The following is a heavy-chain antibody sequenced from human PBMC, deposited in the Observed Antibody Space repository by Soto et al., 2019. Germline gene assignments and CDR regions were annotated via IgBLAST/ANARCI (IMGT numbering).Heavy chain of an antibody. V-gene: IGHV4-39*01. CDR1: GDSVTSSGNY. Sequence: SVTLSLTCTLTGDSVTSSGNYWAWIRQPPGKGLEWIGSIHYSGSTYYNPSLKSRVTTSVDTSKNQFSLKLSSVTAADTAVYYCARHYAVVLYHFDYWGLGTLVTVS. CDR2: IHYSGST. CDR3: ARHYAVVLYHFDY. J-gene: IGHJ4*02. D-gene: IGHD2-15*01.